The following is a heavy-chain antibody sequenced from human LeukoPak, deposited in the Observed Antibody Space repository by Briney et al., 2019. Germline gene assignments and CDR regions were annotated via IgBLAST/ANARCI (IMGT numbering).Heavy chain of an antibody. V-gene: IGHV3-30-3*01. CDR3: TTHCSSTSWVCDAFDI. CDR2: ISYDGNNK. J-gene: IGHJ3*02. CDR1: GFTFSNYA. Sequence: PGRSLRLSCAASGFTFSNYAMHWVRQAPGKGLEWVAVISYDGNNKYYADSVKGRFTISRDNSKNTLYLQMNSLKTEDTAVYYCTTHCSSTSWVCDAFDIWGQGTMVTVSS. D-gene: IGHD2-2*01.